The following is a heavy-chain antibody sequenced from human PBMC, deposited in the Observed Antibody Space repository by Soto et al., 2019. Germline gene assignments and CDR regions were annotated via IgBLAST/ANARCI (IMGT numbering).Heavy chain of an antibody. CDR3: ARDRGSYALAS. J-gene: IGHJ4*02. Sequence: QVQLVQSGAEVKKPGASVKVSCKASGYTFTSYGISWVRQAPGQGLEWMGWISAYNGNTNYAQKHQGRVTMSADASTSTANLGLRSRRSGDPAVYYCARDRGSYALASGGQGTRVPVSS. V-gene: IGHV1-18*01. D-gene: IGHD1-26*01. CDR2: ISAYNGNT. CDR1: GYTFTSYG.